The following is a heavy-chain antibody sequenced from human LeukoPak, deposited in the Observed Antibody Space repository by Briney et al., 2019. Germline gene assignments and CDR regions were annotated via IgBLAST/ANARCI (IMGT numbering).Heavy chain of an antibody. CDR3: AREITMVRGGRHWFDP. CDR1: GGSISSYY. CDR2: IYYSGST. D-gene: IGHD3-10*01. V-gene: IGHV4-59*01. Sequence: SETLSLTCTVPGGSISSYYWSWIRQPPGKGLEWIGYIYYSGSTNYNPSLESRVTISVGTSKNQFSLKLSSVTAADTAVYYCAREITMVRGGRHWFDPWGQGTLVTVSS. J-gene: IGHJ5*02.